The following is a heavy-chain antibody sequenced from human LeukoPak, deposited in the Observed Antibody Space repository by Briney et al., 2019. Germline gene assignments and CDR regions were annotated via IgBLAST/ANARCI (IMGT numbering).Heavy chain of an antibody. Sequence: ASVKVSCKASGYTFTGYYMHWVRQAPGQGLEWMGGIIPPLGTANYAQKFQGRVTITTDESTNTAYMELTSLTSEDAAVYYCATYGGNTAEYFQHWGQGTLVAVSS. CDR2: IIPPLGTA. V-gene: IGHV1-69*16. CDR1: GYTFTGYY. J-gene: IGHJ1*01. D-gene: IGHD4-23*01. CDR3: ATYGGNTAEYFQH.